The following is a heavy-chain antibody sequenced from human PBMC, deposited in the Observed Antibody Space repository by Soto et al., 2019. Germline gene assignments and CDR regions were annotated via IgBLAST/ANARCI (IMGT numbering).Heavy chain of an antibody. CDR2: ICYSGST. CDR3: ARLDGNSADYYYGMDV. J-gene: IGHJ6*02. V-gene: IGHV4-39*01. Sequence: SATRSITCTVSGDSITSSSFCWGWIRQPPGKGLEWIGTICYSGSTYYNPSLQSRVTMSVDTSKNQFSLKLRSVTAADTGVYYCARLDGNSADYYYGMDVWGRGTTVTAP. CDR1: GDSITSSSFC. D-gene: IGHD6-19*01.